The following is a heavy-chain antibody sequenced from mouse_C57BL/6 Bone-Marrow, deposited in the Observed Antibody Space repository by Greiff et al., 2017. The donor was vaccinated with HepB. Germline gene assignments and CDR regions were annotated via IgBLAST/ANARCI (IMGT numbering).Heavy chain of an antibody. J-gene: IGHJ4*01. CDR1: GYSITSGYD. CDR2: ISYSGST. D-gene: IGHD3-2*02. Sequence: DVQLQESGPGMVKPSQSLSLTCTVTGYSITSGYDWHWIRHFPGNKLEWMGYISYSGSTNYNPSLKSRISITHDTSKNHFFLKLNSVTTEDTATYYCAGQLRLHYYAMDYWGQGTSVTVSS. V-gene: IGHV3-1*01. CDR3: AGQLRLHYYAMDY.